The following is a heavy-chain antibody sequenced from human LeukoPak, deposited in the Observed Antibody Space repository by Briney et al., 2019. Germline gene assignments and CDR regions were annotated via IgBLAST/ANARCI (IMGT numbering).Heavy chain of an antibody. CDR2: IYYSGST. CDR3: TRGPGDSSGLFNDY. J-gene: IGHJ4*02. Sequence: SETLSLTCTVSGGSVSSGSYYWSWIRQPPGKGLEWIGYIYYSGSTNYNPSLKSRLTISVDTSKNQFSLKLSSVTAADTAVYYCTRGPGDSSGLFNDYWGQGTLVTVSS. V-gene: IGHV4-61*01. CDR1: GGSVSSGSYY. D-gene: IGHD5-18*01.